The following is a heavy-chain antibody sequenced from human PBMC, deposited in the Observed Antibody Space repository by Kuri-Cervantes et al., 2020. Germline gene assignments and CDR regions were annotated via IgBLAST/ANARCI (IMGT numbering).Heavy chain of an antibody. CDR3: ARGPTGGYSFDY. V-gene: IGHV4-34*01. CDR1: GGSFSGYY. D-gene: IGHD2-2*03. J-gene: IGHJ4*02. Sequence: SETLSLTCAVYGGSFSGYYWSWIRQPPGKGLEWTGEINHSGSTNNNPSLKSRVTISVDTFKNQLSLKLSSVTAADTAVYYCARGPTGGYSFDYLGQGTLVTVSS. CDR2: INHSGST.